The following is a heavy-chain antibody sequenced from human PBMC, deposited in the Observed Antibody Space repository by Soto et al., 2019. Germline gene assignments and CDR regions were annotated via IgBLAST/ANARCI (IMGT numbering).Heavy chain of an antibody. CDR1: GGSISSGGYY. V-gene: IGHV4-31*03. D-gene: IGHD3-10*01. J-gene: IGHJ4*02. Sequence: QVQLQESGPGLVKPSQTLSLTCTVSGGSISSGGYYWSWIRQHPGKGLEWIGYIYYSGSTYYNPSLKSRVTISVDTSKNQFALKLSSVTAADTAVDYCARDQRITMVRGVIIWGQGTLVTVSS. CDR3: ARDQRITMVRGVII. CDR2: IYYSGST.